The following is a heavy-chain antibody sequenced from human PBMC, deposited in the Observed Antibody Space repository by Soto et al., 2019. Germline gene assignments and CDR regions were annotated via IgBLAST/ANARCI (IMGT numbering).Heavy chain of an antibody. Sequence: GASVKVSCKASGYTFTRYTRNWVRQAPGQRLEWMGWINPDNGNTKSSQKFQDRVIITRDTSASTAYMDLTSLRSEDTAVYYCARGIATGTLDPWGQGTLVTVCS. D-gene: IGHD2-15*01. V-gene: IGHV1-3*01. CDR2: INPDNGNT. J-gene: IGHJ5*02. CDR1: GYTFTRYT. CDR3: ARGIATGTLDP.